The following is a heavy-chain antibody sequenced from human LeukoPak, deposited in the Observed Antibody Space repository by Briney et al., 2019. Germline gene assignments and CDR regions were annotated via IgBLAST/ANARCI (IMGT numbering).Heavy chain of an antibody. D-gene: IGHD3-16*01. Sequence: GGSLRLSCAASGFTFSSNEMNWVRQASGKGLEWVSYISSSGSTIYYADSVKGRFTISRDNAKNSLYLQMNSLRAEDTAVYYCARDLGGSANWGQGTLDTVSS. V-gene: IGHV3-48*03. CDR2: ISSSGSTI. CDR3: ARDLGGSAN. CDR1: GFTFSSNE. J-gene: IGHJ4*02.